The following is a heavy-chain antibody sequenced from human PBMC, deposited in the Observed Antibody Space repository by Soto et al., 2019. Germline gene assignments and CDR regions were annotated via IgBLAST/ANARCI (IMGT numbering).Heavy chain of an antibody. J-gene: IGHJ6*02. CDR1: GGSISSYY. Sequence: SETLSLTCTVSGGSISSYYWNWIRQPPGKGLEWIGYIYYRGNTNYNPSLKSRVTISVDTSKNQFSLQLKSVTAADTALYYCARFSGSYYYAMDVWGQGSTVTVSS. V-gene: IGHV4-59*12. CDR2: IYYRGNT. CDR3: ARFSGSYYYAMDV. D-gene: IGHD6-19*01.